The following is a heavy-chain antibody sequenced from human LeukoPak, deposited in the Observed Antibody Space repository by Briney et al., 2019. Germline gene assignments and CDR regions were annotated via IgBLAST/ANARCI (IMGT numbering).Heavy chain of an antibody. CDR3: AKAASSSWPSYYYGMDV. D-gene: IGHD6-13*01. CDR1: GFIFSSYS. Sequence: GGSLRLSCAASGFIFSSYSMSWVRQAPGMGLEWVSVITGSGGNTYYADSVKGRFTISKDNSKNTVYLQMSSLKVDDTAVYYCAKAASSSWPSYYYGMDVWGQGTTVTVSS. CDR2: ITGSGGNT. J-gene: IGHJ6*02. V-gene: IGHV3-23*01.